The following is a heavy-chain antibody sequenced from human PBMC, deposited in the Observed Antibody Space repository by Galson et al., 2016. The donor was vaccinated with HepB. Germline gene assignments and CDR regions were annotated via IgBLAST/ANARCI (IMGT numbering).Heavy chain of an antibody. V-gene: IGHV4-61*01. CDR1: GGSVSSNSYY. D-gene: IGHD5-18*01. J-gene: IGHJ4*02. Sequence: ETLSLTCIVSGGSVSSNSYYWNWIRQSPGKGLEWIGFIYYSGIISYNPSLKSRVPISVDTSKNQFSLKLSSVTAADTAVYYCAGGPTAVANTRPFDYWGQGSLVTVSS. CDR2: IYYSGII. CDR3: AGGPTAVANTRPFDY.